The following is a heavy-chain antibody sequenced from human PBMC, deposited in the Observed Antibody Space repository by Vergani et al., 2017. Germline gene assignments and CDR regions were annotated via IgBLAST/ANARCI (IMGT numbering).Heavy chain of an antibody. D-gene: IGHD6-19*01. J-gene: IGHJ6*02. CDR1: GFSLSTSGVG. V-gene: IGHV2-5*02. CDR2: IYWDDDK. Sequence: QITLKESGPTLVKPPQTLTLTCTFSGFSLSTSGVGVGWIRQPPGKALEWLARIYWDDDKRYSTSLKSRLTITKYTSQNQVEPTMTNMHPVDTATYYCAHSGSIGWYEAPEPHYYNSVMDVWGQGTTVTVSS. CDR3: AHSGSIGWYEAPEPHYYNSVMDV.